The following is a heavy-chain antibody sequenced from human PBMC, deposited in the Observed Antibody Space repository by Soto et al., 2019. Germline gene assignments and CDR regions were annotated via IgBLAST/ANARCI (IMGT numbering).Heavy chain of an antibody. Sequence: ASVKVCCKASGYIFSANYIHWVRQAPGQGLEWLGWINPHSGATNYAQKFLGRVTMSADTSASTAYMDLARLKSDDTAVYYCVSSRALGFSKWSAPWGRGTLVTVSS. D-gene: IGHD3-10*01. CDR2: INPHSGAT. V-gene: IGHV1-2*02. CDR1: GYIFSANY. CDR3: VSSRALGFSKWSAP. J-gene: IGHJ5*02.